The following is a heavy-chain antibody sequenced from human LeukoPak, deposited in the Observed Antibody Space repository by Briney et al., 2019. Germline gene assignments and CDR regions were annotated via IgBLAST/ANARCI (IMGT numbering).Heavy chain of an antibody. D-gene: IGHD2-8*01. CDR1: GFTFSSYA. CDR3: AKDSDRMVYAILVY. Sequence: PGASLRLSCAASGFTFSSYAMSWVRQAPGKGLEWVSAISGSGGSTYYADSVKGRFTISRDNSKNTLYLQMNSLRAEDTAVYYCAKDSDRMVYAILVYWGQGTLVTVSS. V-gene: IGHV3-23*01. J-gene: IGHJ4*02. CDR2: ISGSGGST.